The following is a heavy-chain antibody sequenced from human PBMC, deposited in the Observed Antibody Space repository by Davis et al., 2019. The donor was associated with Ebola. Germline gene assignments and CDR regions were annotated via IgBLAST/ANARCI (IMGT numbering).Heavy chain of an antibody. J-gene: IGHJ6*02. D-gene: IGHD3-3*01. CDR2: IDWDDDK. CDR3: ARIPKYYDFWSGYYTAYYYGMDV. V-gene: IGHV2-70*01. Sequence: SGPTLVKPTQTLTLTCTFSGFPLSTSGMCVSWIRQPPGKALEWLALIDWDDDKYYSTSLKTRLTISKDTSKNQVVLTMTNMDPVDTATYYCARIPKYYDFWSGYYTAYYYGMDVWGQGTTVTVSS. CDR1: GFPLSTSGMC.